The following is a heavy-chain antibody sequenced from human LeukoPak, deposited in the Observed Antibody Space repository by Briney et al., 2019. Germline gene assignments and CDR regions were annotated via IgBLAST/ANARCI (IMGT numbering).Heavy chain of an antibody. Sequence: SDTLSLTCAVSGYSISSSNWWGWIRPPPGKGLEWIGYIYYSGRTNYNPSLKSRVTMSVDTSKNQFSLKLSSVTALDTAVYYCARSRFDAFDIWGQGTMVTVSS. CDR3: ARSRFDAFDI. CDR1: GYSISSSNW. CDR2: IYYSGRT. J-gene: IGHJ3*02. D-gene: IGHD3-10*01. V-gene: IGHV4-28*06.